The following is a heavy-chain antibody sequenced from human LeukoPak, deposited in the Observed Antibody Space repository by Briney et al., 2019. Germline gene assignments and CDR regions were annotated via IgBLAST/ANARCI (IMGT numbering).Heavy chain of an antibody. J-gene: IGHJ3*02. D-gene: IGHD4-17*01. V-gene: IGHV5-51*01. CDR1: GYSFTSYW. CDR3: ASPTTVTTIAFDI. CDR2: IYPGDSDT. Sequence: GEPLKISCKGPGYSFTSYWIGWVRQMPGKGLEWMGIIYPGDSDTRYSPSFQGQVTISADKSISTAYLQWSSLKASDTAMYYCASPTTVTTIAFDIWGQGTMVTVSS.